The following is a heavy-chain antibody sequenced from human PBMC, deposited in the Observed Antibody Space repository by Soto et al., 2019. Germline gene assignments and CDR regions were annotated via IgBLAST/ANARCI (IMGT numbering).Heavy chain of an antibody. J-gene: IGHJ3*02. CDR2: IYYSGST. V-gene: IGHV4-31*03. CDR1: GGYISSGCYY. D-gene: IGHD3-3*01. CDR3: ARPARITIFGVVIPDAFDI. Sequence: PSETLSLTCTVSGGYISSGCYYWSWIRQHPGKGLEWIGYIYYSGSTYYNPSLKSRVTISVDTSKNQFSLKLSSVIAADTAVYYCARPARITIFGVVIPDAFDIWGQGTMVTVSS.